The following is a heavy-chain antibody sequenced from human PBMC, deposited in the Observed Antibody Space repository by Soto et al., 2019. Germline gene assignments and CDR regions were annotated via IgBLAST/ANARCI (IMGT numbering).Heavy chain of an antibody. Sequence: SVKVSCKASGGTFSSHAISWVRQAPGQGLEWMGGIIPISDTTNYAQKFQGRVTITADESTSTAYMELSSLRSEDTAVYYCARSQGSSTSLEIYYYYYYGMDVWGQGTTVTVSS. CDR2: IIPISDTT. V-gene: IGHV1-69*13. CDR1: GGTFSSHA. CDR3: ARSQGSSTSLEIYYYYYYGMDV. D-gene: IGHD2-2*01. J-gene: IGHJ6*02.